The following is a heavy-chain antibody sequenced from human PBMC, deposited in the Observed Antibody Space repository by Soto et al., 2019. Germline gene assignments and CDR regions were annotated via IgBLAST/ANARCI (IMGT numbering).Heavy chain of an antibody. D-gene: IGHD3-16*01. J-gene: IGHJ5*02. Sequence: GGSLRLSCAASGFTFSSYAMSWVRQAPGKGLEWVSAISGSGGSTYYADSVKGRFTISRDNSKNTLYLQMNSLRAEDTAVYYCARLGVRARGGPFDPWGQGTLVTVSS. CDR3: ARLGVRARGGPFDP. V-gene: IGHV3-23*01. CDR2: ISGSGGST. CDR1: GFTFSSYA.